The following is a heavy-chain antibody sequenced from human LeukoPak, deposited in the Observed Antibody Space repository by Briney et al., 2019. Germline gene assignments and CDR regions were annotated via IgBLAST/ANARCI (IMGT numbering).Heavy chain of an antibody. D-gene: IGHD3-3*01. Sequence: GGSLRLSCAASGFTFSSYWMSWVRQAPGKGLEWVANINQDGSDKYYVDSVKGRFTISRDNAKNSLYLQMNSLRAEDTAVYYCGRDSNPFLRFWGWQRGFAPGGQGTRVPVSS. CDR3: GRDSNPFLRFWGWQRGFAP. J-gene: IGHJ5*02. V-gene: IGHV3-7*01. CDR1: GFTFSSYW. CDR2: INQDGSDK.